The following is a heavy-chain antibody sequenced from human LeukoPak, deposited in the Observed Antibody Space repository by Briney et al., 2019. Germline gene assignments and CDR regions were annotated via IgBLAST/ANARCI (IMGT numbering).Heavy chain of an antibody. Sequence: PGGSLRLSCAASGFTVSSNYMSWVRQAPGNGLEWVSVIYSGGSTYYADSVKGRFTISRDNSKNTLYLQMNSLRAEDTAVYYCARAYYSSSWSLYYYYGMDVWGQGTTVTVSS. V-gene: IGHV3-66*01. CDR1: GFTVSSNY. D-gene: IGHD6-13*01. J-gene: IGHJ6*02. CDR2: IYSGGST. CDR3: ARAYYSSSWSLYYYYGMDV.